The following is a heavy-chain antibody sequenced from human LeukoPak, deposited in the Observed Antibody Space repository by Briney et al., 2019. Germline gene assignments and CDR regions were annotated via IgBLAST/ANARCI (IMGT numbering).Heavy chain of an antibody. V-gene: IGHV1-2*02. CDR1: GYTFTGYY. CDR3: ARSAGSVYDAFDI. CDR2: INPNSGGT. J-gene: IGHJ3*02. Sequence: ASVKVSCKASGYTFTGYYMHWVRQAPGQGLEWMGWINPNSGGTNYAQKFQGRVTMTRDTSISTAYMELSRLRSDDTAVYYCARSAGSVYDAFDIWGQGTMVTVSS.